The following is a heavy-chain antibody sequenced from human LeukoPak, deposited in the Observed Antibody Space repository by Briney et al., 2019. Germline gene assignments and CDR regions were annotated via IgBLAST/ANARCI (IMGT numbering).Heavy chain of an antibody. CDR3: ARRRVLVASTDGASGAFDI. Sequence: PSETLSLTCTVSGGSISSGGYYWSWIRQHPGKGLEWIGYIYYSGSTYYNPSLRSRVTISVDTSKNQFSLRLSSVTAADTAVYFCARRRVLVASTDGASGAFDIWGQGTMVTVSS. V-gene: IGHV4-31*03. D-gene: IGHD2-15*01. CDR1: GGSISSGGYY. J-gene: IGHJ3*02. CDR2: IYYSGST.